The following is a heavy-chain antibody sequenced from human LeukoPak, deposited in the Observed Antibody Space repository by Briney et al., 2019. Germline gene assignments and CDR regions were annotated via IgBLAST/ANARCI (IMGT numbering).Heavy chain of an antibody. Sequence: GGSLRLSCAASGFTFSSYARSWVRQAPGKGLEWVSAISGSGGSTYYADSVKGRFTISRDNSKNTLYLQMNSLRAEDTAVYYCAKFPGIAVAEDAFDIWGQGTMVTVSS. CDR2: ISGSGGST. J-gene: IGHJ3*02. CDR1: GFTFSSYA. CDR3: AKFPGIAVAEDAFDI. D-gene: IGHD6-19*01. V-gene: IGHV3-23*01.